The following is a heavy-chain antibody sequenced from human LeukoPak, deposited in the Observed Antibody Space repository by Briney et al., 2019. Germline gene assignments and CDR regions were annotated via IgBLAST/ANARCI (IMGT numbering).Heavy chain of an antibody. CDR3: AKASGSYDILTGYSYFDY. J-gene: IGHJ4*02. CDR2: ISGSGGST. V-gene: IGHV3-23*01. D-gene: IGHD3-9*01. Sequence: PGGSLRLSCAASGFTFSSYAMSWVRQAPGKGLEWVSAISGSGGSTYYADSVKGRFTISRDNSKNTLYLQMNSLRAEDTAVYYCAKASGSYDILTGYSYFDYWGQGTLVTVSS. CDR1: GFTFSSYA.